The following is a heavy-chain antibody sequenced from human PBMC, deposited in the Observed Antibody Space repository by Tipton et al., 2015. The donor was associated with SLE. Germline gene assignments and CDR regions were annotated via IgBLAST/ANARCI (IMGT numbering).Heavy chain of an antibody. V-gene: IGHV4-61*02. CDR1: GGSINSDNHY. CDR3: VVCSPSSCAYFDY. Sequence: TLSLTCTVSGGSINSDNHYWSWIRQPAGKGLEWIGRIYTGGNTKYNPSLESRVTLSADASKAQFSLKLTSVTAADTAVYYCVVCSPSSCAYFDYWGQGRLVTVSS. CDR2: IYTGGNT. D-gene: IGHD2-2*01. J-gene: IGHJ4*02.